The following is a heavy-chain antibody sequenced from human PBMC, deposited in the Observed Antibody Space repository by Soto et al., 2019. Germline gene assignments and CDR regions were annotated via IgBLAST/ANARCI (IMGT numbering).Heavy chain of an antibody. V-gene: IGHV4-59*08. CDR1: GVSISSFY. Sequence: PSETLSLTXTVSGVSISSFYWSWIRQPPGKGLEWIGYFYYSGSTTYNPSLRSRVTISVDTSKNQFSLNLSSVTAADTAVYSCARMGIGYCSGDSCYSYAEAHDVWGQGILVTVSS. D-gene: IGHD2-15*01. CDR2: FYYSGST. CDR3: ARMGIGYCSGDSCYSYAEAHDV. J-gene: IGHJ4*02.